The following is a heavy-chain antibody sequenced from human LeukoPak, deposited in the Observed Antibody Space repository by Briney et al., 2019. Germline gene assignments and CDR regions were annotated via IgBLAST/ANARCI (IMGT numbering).Heavy chain of an antibody. CDR3: ASLTGIAAAANDY. J-gene: IGHJ4*02. Sequence: SQTLSLTCAISGDSISSNSAAWNWIRQSPSRGLEWLGGTFYRSRWHVYYAVSVKSRITISPDTSKNQISLHLNSVTPEDTAVYYCASLTGIAAAANDYRGQGTLVTVSS. CDR2: TFYRSRWHV. D-gene: IGHD6-13*01. V-gene: IGHV6-1*01. CDR1: GDSISSNSAA.